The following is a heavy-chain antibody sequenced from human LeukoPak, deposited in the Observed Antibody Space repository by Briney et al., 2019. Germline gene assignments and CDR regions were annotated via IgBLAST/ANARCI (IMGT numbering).Heavy chain of an antibody. J-gene: IGHJ4*02. V-gene: IGHV4-4*07. CDR3: ARHRSGTYYAWYYFDS. D-gene: IGHD1-26*01. Sequence: PSETLSLTCTVSGGSISYYYWTWIRQPAGKGLEWIGRIYTSGSTSYNPSLKSRVTMSVDTSKNQFSLKLSSVTAADTAVYYCARHRSGTYYAWYYFDSWGQGTLVTVSS. CDR2: IYTSGST. CDR1: GGSISYYY.